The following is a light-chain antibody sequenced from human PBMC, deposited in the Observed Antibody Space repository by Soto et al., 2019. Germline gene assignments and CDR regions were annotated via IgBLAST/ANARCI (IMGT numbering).Light chain of an antibody. J-gene: IGKJ4*01. V-gene: IGKV4-1*01. CDR2: WAS. Sequence: DIVMTQSPDSLSVSLGERATINCKSSQSVFSRSNNMNYLAWYQQKPGQPPKLLIYWASTRESGVPDRFSGSGSGTDFTLTISSLQAEDVADYYCQEYYTTLALTFGGGTKVELK. CDR3: QEYYTTLALT. CDR1: QSVFSRSNNMNY.